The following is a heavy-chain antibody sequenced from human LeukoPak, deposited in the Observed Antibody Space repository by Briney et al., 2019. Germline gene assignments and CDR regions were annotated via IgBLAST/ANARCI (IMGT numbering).Heavy chain of an antibody. Sequence: PGGTLRLSCAASGFTFSSYGMSWVRQAPGKGLEWVSAISGSGGSTYYADSVKGRFTISRDNSKNTLYLQMNSLRAEDTAVYYCARDGIRGGWFDPWGQGTLVTVSS. J-gene: IGHJ5*02. CDR1: GFTFSSYG. CDR3: ARDGIRGGWFDP. V-gene: IGHV3-23*01. D-gene: IGHD3-10*01. CDR2: ISGSGGST.